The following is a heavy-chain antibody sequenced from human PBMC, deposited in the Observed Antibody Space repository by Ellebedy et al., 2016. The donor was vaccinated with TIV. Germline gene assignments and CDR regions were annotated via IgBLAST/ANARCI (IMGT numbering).Heavy chain of an antibody. CDR1: GGSFSGYY. Sequence: SETLSLXCAVYGGSFSGYYWSWIRQPPGKGLEWIGEINHSGSTNYNPSLKSRVTISVDTSKNQFSLKLSSVTAADTAVYYCASSRRITMVRVDYWGQGTLVTVSS. CDR3: ASSRRITMVRVDY. D-gene: IGHD3-10*01. V-gene: IGHV4-34*01. CDR2: INHSGST. J-gene: IGHJ4*02.